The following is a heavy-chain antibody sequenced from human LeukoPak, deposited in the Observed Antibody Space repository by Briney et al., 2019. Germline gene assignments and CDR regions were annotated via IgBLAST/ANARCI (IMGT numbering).Heavy chain of an antibody. CDR2: IWYDGSDK. V-gene: IGHV3-33*08. J-gene: IGHJ4*02. D-gene: IGHD2-21*01. Sequence: GGSLRLSCAASGFTFSSYSMNWVRQAPGKGLEWVAVIWYDGSDKYYADSVKGRFTISRDNSKNTLYLQMNSLRAEDTAVYYCARENPTWVIGGFDYWGQGTLVTVSS. CDR3: ARENPTWVIGGFDY. CDR1: GFTFSSYS.